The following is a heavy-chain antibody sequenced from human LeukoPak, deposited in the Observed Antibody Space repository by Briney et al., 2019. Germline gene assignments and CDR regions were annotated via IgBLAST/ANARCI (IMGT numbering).Heavy chain of an antibody. D-gene: IGHD2/OR15-2a*01. Sequence: GGSLRLSCAASGFTFSNCAMSWVRQAPEKGLEWVSGISGSGSSTYYADSVKGRFTISRDNSENTLSLQMNSLRADDTAIYYCAKSCNSGNCYYNYWGQGTLVTVSS. CDR1: GFTFSNCA. CDR2: ISGSGSST. J-gene: IGHJ4*02. V-gene: IGHV3-23*01. CDR3: AKSCNSGNCYYNY.